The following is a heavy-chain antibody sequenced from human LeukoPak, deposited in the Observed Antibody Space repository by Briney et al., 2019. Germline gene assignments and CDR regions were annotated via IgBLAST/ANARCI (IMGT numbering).Heavy chain of an antibody. J-gene: IGHJ4*02. V-gene: IGHV3-48*04. CDR3: ARGSSGWGVYLDY. CDR2: ISSSGSTI. D-gene: IGHD6-19*01. CDR1: GFTFSTYS. Sequence: PGGSLRLSCAASGFTFSTYSMNWVRQAPGKGLEWVSYISSSGSTIYYADSVKGRFTISRDNAKNSLYLQMNSLRAEDTAVYYCARGSSGWGVYLDYWGQGTLVTVSS.